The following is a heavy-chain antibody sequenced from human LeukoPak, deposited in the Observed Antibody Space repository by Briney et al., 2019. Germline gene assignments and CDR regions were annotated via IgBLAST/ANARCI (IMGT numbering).Heavy chain of an antibody. V-gene: IGHV3-7*01. D-gene: IGHD2-2*02. CDR3: ARDPGPFCDTTSCYIEY. CDR1: GFTFSNYW. Sequence: PGGSLRLSCAASGFTFSNYWMTWVRQAPGKGLEWVANIKQDGSQKYYVDSVKGRFTISRDNAKNSLYLQINSLRAEDTAVYYCARDPGPFCDTTSCYIEYWGQGTLVTVSS. J-gene: IGHJ4*02. CDR2: IKQDGSQK.